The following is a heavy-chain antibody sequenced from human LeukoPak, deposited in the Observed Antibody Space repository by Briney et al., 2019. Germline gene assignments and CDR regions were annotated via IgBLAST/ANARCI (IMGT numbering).Heavy chain of an antibody. Sequence: SETLSLTCTVSGGSISSYFWSWVRQSPGKGLEWIGFMHHSGSTNYNPSLKSRVTMSVDTSQNQFSLKLSSVTAADTAVYFCARNYYDTKKPWDWGQGTLVTVSS. V-gene: IGHV4-59*08. CDR3: ARNYYDTKKPWD. CDR2: MHHSGST. D-gene: IGHD3-22*01. CDR1: GGSISSYF. J-gene: IGHJ4*02.